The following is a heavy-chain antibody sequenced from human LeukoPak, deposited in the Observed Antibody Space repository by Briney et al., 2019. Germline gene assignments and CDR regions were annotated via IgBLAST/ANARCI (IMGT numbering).Heavy chain of an antibody. CDR2: ISGSGGST. J-gene: IGHJ4*02. CDR3: ARGYSGTYRIDY. V-gene: IGHV3-23*01. Sequence: GGSLRLSCAASGFTFSSYAMSWVRQAPGKGLEWVSAISGSGGSTCYADSVKGRFTISRDNSKNTLYLQMNSLRVEDTAVYYCARGYSGTYRIDYWGQGTLVTVSS. D-gene: IGHD1-26*01. CDR1: GFTFSSYA.